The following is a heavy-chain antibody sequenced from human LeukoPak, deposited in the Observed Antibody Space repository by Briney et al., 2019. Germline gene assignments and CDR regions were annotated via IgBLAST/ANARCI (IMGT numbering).Heavy chain of an antibody. CDR2: INPSGGST. V-gene: IGHV1-46*01. J-gene: IGHJ4*02. CDR1: GYTFTSYY. CDR3: ARGARVLLWFGD. D-gene: IGHD3-10*01. Sequence: ASVKVSCKASGYTFTSYYMHRVRQAPGQGLEWMGIINPSGGSTSYAQKFQGRVTMTRDMSTSTVYMELSSLRSEDTAVYYCARGARVLLWFGDWGQGTLVTVSS.